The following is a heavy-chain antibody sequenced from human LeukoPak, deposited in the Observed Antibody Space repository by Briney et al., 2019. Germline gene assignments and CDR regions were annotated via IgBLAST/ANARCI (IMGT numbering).Heavy chain of an antibody. CDR3: AREHDYRVYYYYYYMDV. Sequence: PGGSLRLSCAASGFTFSSYSMNWVRQAPGKGLEWVSSISSSSYIYYADSVRGRFTIARDNAKKSLYLQMKSLRAEDTAVYYCAREHDYRVYYYYYYMDVWGKGTTVTVSS. V-gene: IGHV3-21*01. CDR1: GFTFSSYS. J-gene: IGHJ6*03. CDR2: ISSSSYI. D-gene: IGHD4-11*01.